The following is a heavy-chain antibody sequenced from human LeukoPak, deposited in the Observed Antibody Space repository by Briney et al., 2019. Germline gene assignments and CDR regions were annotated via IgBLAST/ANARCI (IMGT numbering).Heavy chain of an antibody. D-gene: IGHD2-2*01. V-gene: IGHV5-51*01. J-gene: IGHJ4*02. Sequence: GESLKISCKGSGYSFTGYWIGWVRQMPGKGLEWMGIIYPGDSDTRYSPSFQGQVTISADKSISTAYLQWSSLKASDTAMYYCARAVVVPRRTDPFDYWGQGTLVTVSS. CDR2: IYPGDSDT. CDR1: GYSFTGYW. CDR3: ARAVVVPRRTDPFDY.